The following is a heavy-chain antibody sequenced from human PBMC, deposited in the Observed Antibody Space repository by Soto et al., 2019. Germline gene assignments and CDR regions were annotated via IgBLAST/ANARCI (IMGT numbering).Heavy chain of an antibody. J-gene: IGHJ6*02. V-gene: IGHV3-15*01. CDR1: GFTFSNAW. CDR2: IKSKTDGGTT. CDR3: TTDALFGLTSYYYYGMDV. Sequence: GGSLRLSCAASGFTFSNAWMSWVRQAPGKGLEWVGRIKSKTDGGTTDYAAPVKGRFTISRDDSKNTLYLQMNSLKTEDTAVYYCTTDALFGLTSYYYYGMDVWGQGTTVTVSS. D-gene: IGHD3-9*01.